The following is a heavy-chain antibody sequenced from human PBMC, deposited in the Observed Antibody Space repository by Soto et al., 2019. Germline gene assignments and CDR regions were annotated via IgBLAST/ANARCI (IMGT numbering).Heavy chain of an antibody. CDR1: GFTFSGYE. CDR3: ARSRGPYRPFDS. J-gene: IGHJ4*02. V-gene: IGHV3-48*03. Sequence: GGSLRLSCVASGFTFSGYEMNWVRQAPGKGLEWISHISAIDDTIYYADSVKGRFTISSDNAKNLLYLQMNSLRAEDTAVYYCARSRGPYRPFDSWGQGTLVTLSS. CDR2: ISAIDDTI. D-gene: IGHD3-22*01.